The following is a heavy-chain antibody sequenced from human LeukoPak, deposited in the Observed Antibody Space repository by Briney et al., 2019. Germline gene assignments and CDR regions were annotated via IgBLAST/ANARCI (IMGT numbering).Heavy chain of an antibody. J-gene: IGHJ3*02. D-gene: IGHD2-15*01. V-gene: IGHV3-30*03. CDR2: ISYDGSNK. CDR3: ATVVVVAAPYSFGI. Sequence: PGRSLRLSCAASGFTFSSYGMHWVRQAPGKGLEWVAVISYDGSNKYYADSVKGRFTISRDNSKNTLYLQMNSLRAEDTAVYYCATVVVVAAPYSFGIWGQGTMVTVSS. CDR1: GFTFSSYG.